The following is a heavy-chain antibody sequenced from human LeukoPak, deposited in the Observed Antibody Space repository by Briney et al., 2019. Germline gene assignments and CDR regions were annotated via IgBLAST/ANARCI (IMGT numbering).Heavy chain of an antibody. V-gene: IGHV3-11*04. J-gene: IGHJ4*02. D-gene: IGHD1-14*01. Sequence: GGSLRLSCAASGFTFSDYYMSWIRQAPGKGLEWVSYISSSGSTIYYAESVKGRFTISRDNAKNSLYLQMNSLRAEDTAGYYCAREAYNRNNRMVDYWGPGTLVTVSS. CDR2: ISSSGSTI. CDR1: GFTFSDYY. CDR3: AREAYNRNNRMVDY.